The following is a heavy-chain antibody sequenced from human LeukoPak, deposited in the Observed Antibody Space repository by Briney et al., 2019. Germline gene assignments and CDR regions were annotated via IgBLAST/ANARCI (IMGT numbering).Heavy chain of an antibody. CDR3: ARGRLTTVTTMLTSYMDV. Sequence: GGSLRLSCAASGFTFSSYSMNWVRQAPGKGLEWVSSISSSSSYIYYADSVKGRFTISRDNAKNSLYLQMDSLRAEDTAVYYCARGRLTTVTTMLTSYMDVWGKGTTVTVSS. CDR1: GFTFSSYS. J-gene: IGHJ6*03. V-gene: IGHV3-21*01. D-gene: IGHD4-17*01. CDR2: ISSSSSYI.